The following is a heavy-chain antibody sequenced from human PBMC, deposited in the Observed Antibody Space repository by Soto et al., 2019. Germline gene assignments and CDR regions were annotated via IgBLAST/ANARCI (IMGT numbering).Heavy chain of an antibody. V-gene: IGHV1-46*01. J-gene: IGHJ4*02. CDR1: GYTFTSYY. D-gene: IGHD2-8*01. Sequence: QVQLVQSGAEVKKPGASVKVSCKASGYTFTSYYMHWVRQAPGQGLEWMGIINPRGGSTSYAQKFQGRVTMTRDTSTRTVYMELSSLRAEDTAVYYCARDRLKGSDYWGQGTLVTVSS. CDR3: ARDRLKGSDY. CDR2: INPRGGST.